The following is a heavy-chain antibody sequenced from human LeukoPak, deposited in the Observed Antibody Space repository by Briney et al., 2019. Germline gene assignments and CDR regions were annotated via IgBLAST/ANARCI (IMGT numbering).Heavy chain of an antibody. CDR3: TWMATIFTVDY. Sequence: PGGSLRLSCVLSGLTFSDAWMSWVRQAPGKGLEWVGRIRNDRITDYAAPVQGRFSISRDNSKNTFYLQMNSLRTEDTGMYFCTWMATIFTVDYWGQGTLLRVPS. D-gene: IGHD5-12*01. V-gene: IGHV3-15*01. CDR1: GLTFSDAW. J-gene: IGHJ4*02. CDR2: IRNDRIT.